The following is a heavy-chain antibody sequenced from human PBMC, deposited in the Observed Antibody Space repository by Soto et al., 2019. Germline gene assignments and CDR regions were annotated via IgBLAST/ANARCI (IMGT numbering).Heavy chain of an antibody. CDR3: AKSVLTGYSSSWPKGFDY. CDR1: GFTLSDYY. D-gene: IGHD6-13*01. CDR2: ISGSGGST. J-gene: IGHJ4*02. Sequence: AGGSLRLSCAASGFTLSDYYMSWIRQAPGKGLEWVSAISGSGGSTYYADSVKGRFTISRDNSKNTLYLQMNSLRAEDTAVYYCAKSVLTGYSSSWPKGFDYWGQGTLVTVSS. V-gene: IGHV3-23*01.